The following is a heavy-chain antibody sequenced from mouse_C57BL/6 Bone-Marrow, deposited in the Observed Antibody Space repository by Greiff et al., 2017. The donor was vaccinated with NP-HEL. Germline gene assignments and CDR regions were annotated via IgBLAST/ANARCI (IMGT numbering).Heavy chain of an antibody. Sequence: EVQRVESGGGLVQPGGSLKLSCAASGFTFSDYYMYWVRQTPEKRLEWVAYISNGGGSTYYPDTVKGRFTISRDNAKNTLYLQMSRLKSEDTAMYYCARGNWVDYWGQGTTLTVSS. CDR1: GFTFSDYY. V-gene: IGHV5-12*01. D-gene: IGHD4-1*01. J-gene: IGHJ2*01. CDR2: ISNGGGST. CDR3: ARGNWVDY.